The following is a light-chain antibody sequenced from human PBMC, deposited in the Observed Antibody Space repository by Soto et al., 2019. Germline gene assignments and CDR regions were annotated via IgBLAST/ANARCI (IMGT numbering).Light chain of an antibody. CDR1: SGSIASNY. Sequence: NFMLTQPHSVSESPGKTVTISCTRSSGSIASNYVQWYKQRPGSAPTTLIYEDNQSPSGVPARFSGSIDSSSNSASLTISGLKSEDEADYYCQSYDSSNQGVFGGWTKGTVL. CDR2: EDN. CDR3: QSYDSSNQGV. V-gene: IGLV6-57*03. J-gene: IGLJ3*02.